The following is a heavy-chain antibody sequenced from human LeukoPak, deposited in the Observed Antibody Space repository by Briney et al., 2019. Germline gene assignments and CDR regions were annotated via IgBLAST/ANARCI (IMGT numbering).Heavy chain of an antibody. CDR3: ARDLTGTPQWLVPAFDI. V-gene: IGHV3-23*01. CDR2: ISDSGGST. J-gene: IGHJ3*02. Sequence: PGGSLRLSCAASGFTFSSYAMSWVRQAPGKGLEWVSAISDSGGSTYYADSVKGRFTISRDNSKNTLYLQMNSLRAEDTAVYYCARDLTGTPQWLVPAFDIWGQGTMVTVSS. D-gene: IGHD6-19*01. CDR1: GFTFSSYA.